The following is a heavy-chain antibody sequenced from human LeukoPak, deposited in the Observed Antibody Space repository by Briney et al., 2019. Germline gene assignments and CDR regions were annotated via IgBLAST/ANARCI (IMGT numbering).Heavy chain of an antibody. V-gene: IGHV3-23*01. CDR3: AKGTSGSPDY. D-gene: IGHD1-26*01. Sequence: GGSLRLSCAASGFTFPNYVMSWVRQAPGKGLEWVSGISGSGSNTYYADSVKGRFTISRDNSKNTLYLQMNSLRAEDTAVYYCAKGTSGSPDYWGQGTLVTVSS. J-gene: IGHJ4*02. CDR2: ISGSGSNT. CDR1: GFTFPNYV.